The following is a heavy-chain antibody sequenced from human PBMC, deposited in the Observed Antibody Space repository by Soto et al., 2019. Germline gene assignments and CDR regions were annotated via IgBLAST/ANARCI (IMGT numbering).Heavy chain of an antibody. D-gene: IGHD2-21*01. Sequence: GGSLRLSCAASGFTFSGFWMNWVRQAPGKGLEWVAIIKEDGSEKYYVDSVKGRFSISRHNANNSLYLQMDSLRVEDTAVYYCAKDLDSYGPNDAFDIWGQGTMVTVSS. CDR3: AKDLDSYGPNDAFDI. J-gene: IGHJ3*02. CDR1: GFTFSGFW. V-gene: IGHV3-7*03. CDR2: IKEDGSEK.